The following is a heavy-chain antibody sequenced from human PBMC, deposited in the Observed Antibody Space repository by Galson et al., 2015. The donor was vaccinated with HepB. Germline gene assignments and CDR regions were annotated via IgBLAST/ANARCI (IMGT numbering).Heavy chain of an antibody. J-gene: IGHJ4*02. CDR1: GFTFTSSG. D-gene: IGHD2/OR15-2a*01. Sequence: SCAASGFTFTSSGMSWVRQAPGKGLEWVATVNGNGIFTYHADSVKGRFTVSKDISKNTVYLQMNSLRGEDTALYYCAKDDPLLSFYAYWGQGALVTVSS. CDR2: VNGNGIFT. V-gene: IGHV3-23*01. CDR3: AKDDPLLSFYAY.